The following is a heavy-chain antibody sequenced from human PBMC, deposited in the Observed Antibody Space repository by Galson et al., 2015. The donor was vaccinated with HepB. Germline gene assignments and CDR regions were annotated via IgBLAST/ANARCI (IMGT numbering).Heavy chain of an antibody. CDR2: IGASGYRT. CDR1: GFTFSKYA. Sequence: SLRLSCAASGFTFSKYAMSWVRQAPGKGLEWVSVIGASGYRTDYADSVKGRFIISRDNTKNTLYLQMNSLRAGDTAIYYCARGNEGPGWFGELSGYWGQGTLVTVSS. D-gene: IGHD3-10*01. CDR3: ARGNEGPGWFGELSGY. V-gene: IGHV3-23*01. J-gene: IGHJ4*02.